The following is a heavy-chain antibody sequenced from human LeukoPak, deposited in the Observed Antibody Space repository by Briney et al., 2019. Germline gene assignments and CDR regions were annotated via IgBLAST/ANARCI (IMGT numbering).Heavy chain of an antibody. D-gene: IGHD2-8*02. CDR3: TTLRAGGLYG. J-gene: IGHJ4*02. V-gene: IGHV3-48*03. Sequence: PGGSLRLSCAASGFTFSSYEMHWVRQAPGKGLEWVSYISTSGTTIYYADSVKGRFTISRDKPKNSLYLQMNSLRAEDTAVYYCTTLRAGGLYGWGQGTLVTVSS. CDR2: ISTSGTTI. CDR1: GFTFSSYE.